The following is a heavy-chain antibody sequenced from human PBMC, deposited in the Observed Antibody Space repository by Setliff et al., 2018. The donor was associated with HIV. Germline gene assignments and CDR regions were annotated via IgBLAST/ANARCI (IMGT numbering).Heavy chain of an antibody. V-gene: IGHV3-30*18. Sequence: GGSLRLSCAASGFAFSTYDMNWVRQAPGKGLEWVAVISYDGGNKYYADSVKGRFTVSRDNSKNRLYLQMNSPRAEDTAVYYCAKEGETIFGVVSKGYWYFDLWGRGTLVTVSS. D-gene: IGHD3-3*01. CDR2: ISYDGGNK. J-gene: IGHJ2*01. CDR3: AKEGETIFGVVSKGYWYFDL. CDR1: GFAFSTYD.